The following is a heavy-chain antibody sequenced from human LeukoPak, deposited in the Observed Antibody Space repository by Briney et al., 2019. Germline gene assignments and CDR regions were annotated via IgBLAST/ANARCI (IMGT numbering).Heavy chain of an antibody. V-gene: IGHV3-15*01. CDR3: TTRNTVHDDKWELRDY. Sequence: GGSLRLSCAASGFTFSNAWMSWVRQAPGKGLEWVGRIKSKTDGGTTDYAAPVKGRFTISRDDSKNTLYLQMNSLKTEDTAVYYCTTRNTVHDDKWELRDYWGQGTLVTVSS. D-gene: IGHD1-26*01. CDR1: GFTFSNAW. J-gene: IGHJ4*02. CDR2: IKSKTDGGTT.